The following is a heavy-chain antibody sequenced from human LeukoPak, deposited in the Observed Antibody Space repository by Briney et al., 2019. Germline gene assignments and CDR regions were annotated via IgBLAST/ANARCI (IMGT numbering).Heavy chain of an antibody. CDR2: IYYSGST. V-gene: IGHV4-39*07. Sequence: PSETLSLTCTVSGGSISSSSYYWGWIRQPPGKGLEWIGSIYYSGSTYYNPSLKSRVTISVDTSKNQFSLKLSSVTAADTAVYYCARSSQYRATGLGWFDPWGQGTLVTVSS. CDR3: ARSSQYRATGLGWFDP. J-gene: IGHJ5*02. CDR1: GGSISSSSYY. D-gene: IGHD1-26*01.